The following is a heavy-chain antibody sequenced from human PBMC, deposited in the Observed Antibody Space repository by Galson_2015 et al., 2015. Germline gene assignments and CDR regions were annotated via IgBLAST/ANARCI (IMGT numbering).Heavy chain of an antibody. CDR2: VNPTGGST. CDR3: AREKGSGRSFDY. J-gene: IGHJ4*02. Sequence: SVKVSCKASGYTFTRFYIHWVRQAPGQGLEWMGIVNPTGGSTNYAQKFQGRVTMTRDTSTSTVCMELSSLRSEDTAVYYCAREKGSGRSFDYWGPGTLVTVSS. D-gene: IGHD3-10*01. V-gene: IGHV1-46*01. CDR1: GYTFTRFY.